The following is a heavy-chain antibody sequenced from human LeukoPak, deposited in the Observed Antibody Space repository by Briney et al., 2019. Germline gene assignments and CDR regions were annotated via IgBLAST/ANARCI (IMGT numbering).Heavy chain of an antibody. Sequence: PGGSLRLSCAASGFTLSDHWMNWVRQPPGKGLLWVSHINGDGSDTDYADSVKGRFTISRDNARNTLYLQMDSLRVEDTAVYYCVRDGTGYPPFDLWGQGNLVTVSS. J-gene: IGHJ5*02. CDR3: VRDGTGYPPFDL. CDR1: GFTLSDHW. V-gene: IGHV3-74*01. D-gene: IGHD1-1*01. CDR2: INGDGSDT.